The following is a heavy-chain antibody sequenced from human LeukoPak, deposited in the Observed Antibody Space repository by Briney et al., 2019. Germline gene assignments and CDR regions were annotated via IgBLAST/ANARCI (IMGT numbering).Heavy chain of an antibody. D-gene: IGHD3-10*01. V-gene: IGHV1-2*02. CDR1: GYTFTGYY. Sequence: ASVKVSCKASGYTFTGYYMHWVRQAPGQGLEWMGWINPNSGGTNYAQKFQGRVTMTRDTSISTAYMELSRLRSDDTAMYYCAREIGSGTYDAFDIWGQGTMVTVSS. J-gene: IGHJ3*02. CDR2: INPNSGGT. CDR3: AREIGSGTYDAFDI.